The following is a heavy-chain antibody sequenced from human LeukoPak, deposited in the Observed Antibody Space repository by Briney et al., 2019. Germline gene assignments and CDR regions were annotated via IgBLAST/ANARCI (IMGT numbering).Heavy chain of an antibody. CDR2: IYYSGST. J-gene: IGHJ4*02. Sequence: PSETLSLTCTVSGGSISSYYWSWIRQPPGKGLEWIGYIYYSGSTNYNPSLKSRVTISVDTSKNQFSLKLSSVTAADTAVYYCARWQWLVRAFDYWGQGTLVTVSS. D-gene: IGHD6-19*01. CDR1: GGSISSYY. CDR3: ARWQWLVRAFDY. V-gene: IGHV4-59*12.